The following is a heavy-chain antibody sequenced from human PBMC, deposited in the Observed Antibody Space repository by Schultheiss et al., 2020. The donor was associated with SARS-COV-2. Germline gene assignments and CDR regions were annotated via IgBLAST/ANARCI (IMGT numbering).Heavy chain of an antibody. V-gene: IGHV3-48*03. CDR2: ISSSGSTI. Sequence: GGSLRLSCSASGFTFSSYEMNWVRQAPGKGLEWVSYISSSGSTIYYADSVKGRFTISRDNAKNSLYLQMNSLRAEDTAVYYCASNAGWYGAFDIWGQGTMVTVSS. CDR3: ASNAGWYGAFDI. D-gene: IGHD6-19*01. CDR1: GFTFSSYE. J-gene: IGHJ3*02.